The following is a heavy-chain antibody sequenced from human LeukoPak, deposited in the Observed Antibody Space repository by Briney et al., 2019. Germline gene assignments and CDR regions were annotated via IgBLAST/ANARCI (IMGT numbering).Heavy chain of an antibody. CDR2: IYYSGST. CDR1: GGSISSSSYY. CDR3: ARLVSVVRGVIDY. D-gene: IGHD3-10*01. V-gene: IGHV4-39*01. J-gene: IGHJ4*02. Sequence: SETLSLTCTVSGGSISSSSYYWGWIRQPPGKGLEWIGSIYYSGSTYYNPSLKGRVTISVDTSKNQFSLKLSSVTAADTAVYYCARLVSVVRGVIDYWGQGTLVTVSS.